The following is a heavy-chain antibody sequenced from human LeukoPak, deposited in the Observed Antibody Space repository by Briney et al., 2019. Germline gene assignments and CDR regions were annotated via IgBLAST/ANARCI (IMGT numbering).Heavy chain of an antibody. J-gene: IGHJ4*02. CDR3: AGSRIAAAGSGWLDY. D-gene: IGHD6-13*01. Sequence: PSETLSLTCTVSGGSISSGGYYWSWIRQHPGKGLEWIGYIYYSGSTYYNPSLKSRVTISVDTSKNQFSLKLSSVTAADTAVYYCAGSRIAAAGSGWLDYWGQGTLVTVSS. CDR2: IYYSGST. CDR1: GGSISSGGYY. V-gene: IGHV4-31*03.